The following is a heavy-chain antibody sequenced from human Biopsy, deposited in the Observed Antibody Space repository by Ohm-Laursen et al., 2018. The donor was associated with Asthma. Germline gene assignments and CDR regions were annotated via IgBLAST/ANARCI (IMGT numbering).Heavy chain of an antibody. J-gene: IGHJ4*02. Sequence: SPRLSCAATGFKFDEYTMHWVRQAPGKGLEWVSGISWNSATIGYADSVEGRFTISRDNAKNSVFLHMDSLRPEDTAFYYCAKVRSDWVITESFDYWGQGVLVTASS. CDR1: GFKFDEYT. CDR2: ISWNSATI. D-gene: IGHD3-22*01. V-gene: IGHV3-9*01. CDR3: AKVRSDWVITESFDY.